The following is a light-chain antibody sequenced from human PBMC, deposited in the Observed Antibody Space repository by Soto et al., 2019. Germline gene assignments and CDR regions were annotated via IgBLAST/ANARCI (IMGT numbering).Light chain of an antibody. CDR1: QSLSSY. CDR3: QQSYSTLWT. J-gene: IGKJ1*01. Sequence: DIKMYQSPSTLSAPVGDNITITCRASQSLSSYLAWYQQRPGRAPKLLIYAASSLQSGVPSRFSGSGSGTDFTLTISSLQPEDFATYYCQQSYSTLWTFGQGTKVDIK. CDR2: AAS. V-gene: IGKV1-39*01.